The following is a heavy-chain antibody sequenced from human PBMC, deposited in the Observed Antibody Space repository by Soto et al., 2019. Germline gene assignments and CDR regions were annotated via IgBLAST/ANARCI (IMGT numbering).Heavy chain of an antibody. J-gene: IGHJ4*02. V-gene: IGHV4-39*01. CDR2: IFYSGST. D-gene: IGHD3-10*01. CDR1: GGSISSSSYY. CDR3: ASGDYYGSGSYFDY. Sequence: LLESGPGLVKPSETLSLTCTVSGGSISSSSYYWGWIRQPPGKGLEWIGSIFYSGSTYYNPSLKSRVTISVDTSKNQFSLKLSSVTAADTAVYYCASGDYYGSGSYFDYWGQGTLVTVSS.